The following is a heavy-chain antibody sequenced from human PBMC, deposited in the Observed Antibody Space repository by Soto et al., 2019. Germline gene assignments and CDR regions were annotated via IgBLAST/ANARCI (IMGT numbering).Heavy chain of an antibody. CDR3: ARGAVLTNGQYYFEY. V-gene: IGHV4-34*01. CDR2: INHSGST. J-gene: IGHJ4*02. D-gene: IGHD2-8*01. CDR1: GGSFSGYY. Sequence: SETLSLTCAVYGGSFSGYYWSWILQPPGNGLEWIGEINHSGSTNYNPSLKSRVTISVDTSKNQFSLKLSSVTAADTAVYYCARGAVLTNGQYYFEYWGQGTLVTVSS.